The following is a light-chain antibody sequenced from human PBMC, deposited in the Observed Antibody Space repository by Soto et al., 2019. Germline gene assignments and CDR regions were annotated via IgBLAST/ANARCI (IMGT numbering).Light chain of an antibody. V-gene: IGKV1-6*01. Sequence: IQMTQSPSSLSASVGDRVTITCRASRDVGSDVSWYQQKPGQAPKLLIYAASNLYTGVPSRFSGSRSGREFTLTISSLQPEDFASYYCLQDYGDSWTFGQGTKVDI. CDR1: RDVGSD. CDR2: AAS. J-gene: IGKJ1*01. CDR3: LQDYGDSWT.